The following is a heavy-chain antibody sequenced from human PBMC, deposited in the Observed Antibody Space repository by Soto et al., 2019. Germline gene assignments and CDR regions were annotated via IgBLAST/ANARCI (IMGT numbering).Heavy chain of an antibody. J-gene: IGHJ4*02. CDR3: AKEGLWSTFWY. V-gene: IGHV3-23*01. CDR2: ISGSGASP. CDR1: GFTSSTYT. D-gene: IGHD5-18*01. Sequence: PGGSLRLSCAASGFTSSTYTMSWVRRAPGKGLEWVSAISGSGASPSYADSVQGRFTISRDNTKRTLYLQMNNLRAEDTAVYYCAKEGLWSTFWYWGQGTLVTVSS.